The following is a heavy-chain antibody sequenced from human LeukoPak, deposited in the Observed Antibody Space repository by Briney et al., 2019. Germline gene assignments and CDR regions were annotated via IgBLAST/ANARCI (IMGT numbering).Heavy chain of an antibody. CDR2: ISSSSSYI. CDR1: GFTFSSYS. D-gene: IGHD4-17*01. CDR3: ARAEDYGDYASYYMDV. V-gene: IGHV3-21*01. J-gene: IGHJ6*03. Sequence: GGSLRLSCAASGFTFSSYSMNWVRQAPGKGLEWVSSISSSSSYIYYADSVKGRFTISRDNAKNSLYLQMNSLRAEDTAVYYCARAEDYGDYASYYMDVWGKGTTVTISS.